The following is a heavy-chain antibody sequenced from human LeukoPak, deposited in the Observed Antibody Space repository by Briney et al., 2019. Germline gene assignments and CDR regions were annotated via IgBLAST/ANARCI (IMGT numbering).Heavy chain of an antibody. D-gene: IGHD6-6*01. J-gene: IGHJ4*02. CDR1: GFSFSGYN. CDR3: ARARRPVDY. CDR2: ISSSSSTI. Sequence: GGSLRLSGAASGFSFSGYNMNWVRQAPGKGLEWVSYISSSSSTIYYADSVKGRFTISRDNSKNTLYLQMDSLRAEDTAVYYCARARRPVDYWGQGTLVTVSS. V-gene: IGHV3-48*01.